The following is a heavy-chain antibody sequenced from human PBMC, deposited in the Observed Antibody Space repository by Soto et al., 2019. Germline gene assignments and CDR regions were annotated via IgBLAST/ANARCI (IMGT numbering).Heavy chain of an antibody. CDR2: IIPIFGTA. V-gene: IGHV1-69*13. Sequence: SVKVSCKASGCTFSSYTISWVRQAPGQGLEWMGGIIPIFGTANYAQKFQGRVTITADESTSTAYMELSSLRSEDTAVYYCASSIAVGGNYLDYWGQGTLVTVSS. J-gene: IGHJ4*02. CDR3: ASSIAVGGNYLDY. D-gene: IGHD6-19*01. CDR1: GCTFSSYT.